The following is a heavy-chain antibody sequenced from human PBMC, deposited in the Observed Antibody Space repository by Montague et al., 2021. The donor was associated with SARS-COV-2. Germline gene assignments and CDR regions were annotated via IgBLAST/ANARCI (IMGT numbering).Heavy chain of an antibody. J-gene: IGHJ5*02. Sequence: QSGAEVKKPGESLKISCQVSGYGLTRHWIAWVRQMPGKGLEWVGRIYPGDSDTTYNPSFQGQVTISADKSTNTAHLHWSRLKASDTATYYCATLTTVKSVPTPWGPGTRVTVSP. CDR1: GYGLTRHW. D-gene: IGHD4-17*01. CDR3: ATLTTVKSVPTP. V-gene: IGHV5-51*01. CDR2: IYPGDSDT.